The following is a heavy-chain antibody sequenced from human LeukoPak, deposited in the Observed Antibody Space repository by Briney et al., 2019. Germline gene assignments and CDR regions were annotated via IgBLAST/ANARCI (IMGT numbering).Heavy chain of an antibody. CDR2: IYSDGST. V-gene: IGHV3-53*01. CDR1: GFTVSSNY. CDR3: ARDRSTTGTTGGLWDY. D-gene: IGHD1-7*01. J-gene: IGHJ4*02. Sequence: GGSLRLSCAASGFTVSSNYMTWVRQAPEKGLEWVSIIYSDGSTYYTNSVQGRFTISRDISRNTLYLQMNSLRAEDTAVYYCARDRSTTGTTGGLWDYWGQGTLVTVSS.